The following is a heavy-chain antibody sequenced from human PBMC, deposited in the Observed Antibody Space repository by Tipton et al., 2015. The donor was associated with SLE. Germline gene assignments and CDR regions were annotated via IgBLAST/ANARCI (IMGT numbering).Heavy chain of an antibody. V-gene: IGHV3-74*01. CDR3: ARGGDAGLDY. CDR2: MNSDGSNR. Sequence: SLRLSCAASGFTFSNYWMHWVRQVPGKGLVWVSQMNSDGSNRFYSASVTGRFTISRDNAKNTVYLQMDSLRAEDTALYYCARGGDAGLDYWGLGTQVTVSS. J-gene: IGHJ4*02. CDR1: GFTFSNYW.